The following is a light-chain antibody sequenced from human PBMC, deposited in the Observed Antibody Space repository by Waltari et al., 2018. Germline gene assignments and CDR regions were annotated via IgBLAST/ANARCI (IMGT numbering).Light chain of an antibody. CDR1: QSISSW. CDR3: QQYNSYPWT. V-gene: IGKV1-5*03. Sequence: IQTTASPSTLSALVGDRFTITCRASQSISSWLAWYQQKPGKAPKLLIHKASSLESGVPSRFSGSGSGTEFTLTISSLQPDDFATYYCQQYNSYPWTFGQGTKVEIK. CDR2: KAS. J-gene: IGKJ1*01.